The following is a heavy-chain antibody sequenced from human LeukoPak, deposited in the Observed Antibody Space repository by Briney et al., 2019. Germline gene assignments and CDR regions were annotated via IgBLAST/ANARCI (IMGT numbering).Heavy chain of an antibody. Sequence: GGSLRLSCAASGFTFSSYSMNWVRQAPGKGLEWVSYISSSSSTIYYADSVKGRFTISRDNAKNSLYLQMNSLGAEDTAVYYCASYDGSDFDIWGQGTMVTVSS. D-gene: IGHD3-22*01. CDR2: ISSSSSTI. J-gene: IGHJ3*02. CDR3: ASYDGSDFDI. V-gene: IGHV3-48*01. CDR1: GFTFSSYS.